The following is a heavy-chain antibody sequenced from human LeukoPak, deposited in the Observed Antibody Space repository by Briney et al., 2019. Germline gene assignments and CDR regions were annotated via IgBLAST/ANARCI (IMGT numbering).Heavy chain of an antibody. D-gene: IGHD2-2*01. CDR3: ARGGLYCSSTSCYGIEY. J-gene: IGHJ4*02. CDR2: ISAYNGNT. CDR1: GYTFTSYG. V-gene: IGHV1-18*04. Sequence: ASVKVSCKAAGYTFTSYGISWVRQAPGQGLEWMGWISAYNGNTNYAQKLQDRVTMTTDTSTSTVYMELRSLRSDDTAVYYCARGGLYCSSTSCYGIEYWGQGTLVTVSS.